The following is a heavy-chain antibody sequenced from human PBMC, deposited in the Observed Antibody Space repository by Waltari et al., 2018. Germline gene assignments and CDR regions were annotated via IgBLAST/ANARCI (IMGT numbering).Heavy chain of an antibody. J-gene: IGHJ3*02. Sequence: QVQLQESGPGLVKPSETLSLTCSVFGGSVSSGRYYWSWIRQPPGKGLEWIGYIYYSGSTNYNPSLKSRVTISVDTSKNQFSLKLSSVTAADTAVYYCARDPATDYNSSGYYIAFDIWGQGTMVTVSS. CDR2: IYYSGST. D-gene: IGHD3-22*01. CDR1: GGSVSSGRYY. CDR3: ARDPATDYNSSGYYIAFDI. V-gene: IGHV4-61*01.